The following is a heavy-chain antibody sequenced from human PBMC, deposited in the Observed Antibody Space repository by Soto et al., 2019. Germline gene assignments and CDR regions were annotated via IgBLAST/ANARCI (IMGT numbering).Heavy chain of an antibody. V-gene: IGHV4-38-2*02. D-gene: IGHD3-22*01. CDR1: GYSINSGFF. CDR3: AREPRILYDRSGYYGDALDI. Sequence: PETLSLTCAVSGYSINSGFFWGWIRQPPGKGLEWIGSIYQSGSTYYNPSLKSRVTISVDTSKNQFSLELTSVTAADTAVYYCAREPRILYDRSGYYGDALDIWGQGTMVT. CDR2: IYQSGST. J-gene: IGHJ3*02.